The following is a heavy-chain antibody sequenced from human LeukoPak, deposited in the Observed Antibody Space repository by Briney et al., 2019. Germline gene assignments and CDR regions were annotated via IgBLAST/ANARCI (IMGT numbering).Heavy chain of an antibody. V-gene: IGHV4-34*01. CDR2: IYYSGST. Sequence: SETLSLTCAVYGGSFSGYYWSWIRQAPGKGLEWIGSIYYSGSTNNNPSLKSRVTISVDTSKNQFYLKLSSVTAADTAVYYCARRRTMFGYFAGEFDYWGQGTLVTVSS. CDR3: ARRRTMFGYFAGEFDY. J-gene: IGHJ4*02. CDR1: GGSFSGYY. D-gene: IGHD3-10*02.